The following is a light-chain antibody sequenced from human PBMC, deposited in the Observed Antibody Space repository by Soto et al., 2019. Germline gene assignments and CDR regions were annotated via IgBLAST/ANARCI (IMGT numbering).Light chain of an antibody. V-gene: IGKV1-9*01. Sequence: DIQLTQSPSFLSASVGDRVTITCRASQGISSYLAWYQQKPGKAPKLLIYAASTLQSGVPSRFSGSGSGTEFTLTISSLQPEYFATYYCQQLNSYPLTFGGGTTVEIK. CDR2: AAS. CDR3: QQLNSYPLT. CDR1: QGISSY. J-gene: IGKJ4*01.